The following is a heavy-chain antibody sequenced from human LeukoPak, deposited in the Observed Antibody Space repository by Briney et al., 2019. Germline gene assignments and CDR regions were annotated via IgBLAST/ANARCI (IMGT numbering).Heavy chain of an antibody. J-gene: IGHJ4*02. CDR2: INWNGGST. CDR3: ARDSYSGSYSYFDY. CDR1: GFTFSSYE. Sequence: GGSLRLSCAASGFTFSSYEMNWVRQAPGKGLEWVSGINWNGGSTGYADSVKGRFTISRDNAKNSLYLQMNSLRAEDTALYYCARDSYSGSYSYFDYWGQGTLVTVSS. D-gene: IGHD1-26*01. V-gene: IGHV3-20*04.